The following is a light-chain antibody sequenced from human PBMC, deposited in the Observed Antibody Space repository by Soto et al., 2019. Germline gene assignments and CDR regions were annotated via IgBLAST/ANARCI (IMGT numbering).Light chain of an antibody. CDR2: EGS. Sequence: QSALTQPASVSGSPGQSITIACTGTISDVGTYNLVSWYQQHPGKAPKLMIYEGSKRPSGVSNRFSGSKSGNTASLTISGLQADDEADYHCCSYAGSSTVLFGGGTKLTVL. V-gene: IGLV2-23*01. CDR1: ISDVGTYNL. J-gene: IGLJ2*01. CDR3: CSYAGSSTVL.